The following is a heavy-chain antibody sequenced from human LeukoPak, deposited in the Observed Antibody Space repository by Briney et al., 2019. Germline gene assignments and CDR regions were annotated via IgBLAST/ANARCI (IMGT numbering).Heavy chain of an antibody. CDR2: INPNSGGT. D-gene: IGHD4-11*01. CDR3: TREKEDAATEEFDS. J-gene: IGHJ4*02. V-gene: IGHV1-2*02. Sequence: GASVKVSCKASGNTFTGYYIHWVRQAPGQGLEWMGWINPNSGGTNYAQKFQGRVTMTGNTSISTASMELSGLKSDDTAVYYCTREKEDAATEEFDSWGQGTLVTVSS. CDR1: GNTFTGYY.